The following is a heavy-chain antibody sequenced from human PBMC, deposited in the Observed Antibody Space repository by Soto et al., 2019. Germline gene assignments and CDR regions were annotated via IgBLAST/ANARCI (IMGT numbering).Heavy chain of an antibody. CDR2: ISSSSSYI. V-gene: IGHV3-21*01. CDR3: ARDLDSGRHPHWFDP. Sequence: EVQLVESGGGLVKPGGSLRLSCAASGFTFSSYSMNWVRQAPGKGLEWVSSISSSSSYIYYADSVKGRFTISRDNAKNSLYLQMNSLRAEYTAVYYCARDLDSGRHPHWFDPWGQGTLVTVSS. D-gene: IGHD3-10*01. CDR1: GFTFSSYS. J-gene: IGHJ5*02.